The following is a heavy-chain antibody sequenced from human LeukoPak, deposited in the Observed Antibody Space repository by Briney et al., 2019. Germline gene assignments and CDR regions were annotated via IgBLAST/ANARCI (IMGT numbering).Heavy chain of an antibody. CDR1: GNYW. V-gene: IGHV3-74*01. CDR3: ASAGPTH. J-gene: IGHJ4*02. D-gene: IGHD4-17*01. CDR2: INSDGSWT. Sequence: GSLRLSCAASGNYWMHWVRQAPGKGLVWVSHINSDGSWTSYADSVKGRFTISKDNAKNTVYLQMNSLRAEDTAVYYCASAGPTHWGQGTLVTVSS.